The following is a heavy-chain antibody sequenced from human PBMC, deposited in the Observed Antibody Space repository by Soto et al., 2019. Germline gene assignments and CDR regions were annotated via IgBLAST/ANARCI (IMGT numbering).Heavy chain of an antibody. D-gene: IGHD1-1*01. V-gene: IGHV4-39*01. CDR1: GDSISSTSYF. CDR2: IYYSGST. CDR3: ARRARTGTPGGNWFDP. J-gene: IGHJ5*02. Sequence: QVQLQESGPGLVKPSETLSLTCTVSGDSISSTSYFWGWVRQPPGKGLEWIGSIYYSGSTYYNPSLKSRVTISVYTSKNQFSLKLSSVSAADTAVYYCARRARTGTPGGNWFDPWGRGTLVTVSS.